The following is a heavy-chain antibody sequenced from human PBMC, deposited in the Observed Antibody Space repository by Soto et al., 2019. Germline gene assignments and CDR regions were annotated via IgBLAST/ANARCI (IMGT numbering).Heavy chain of an antibody. CDR3: ARFHASGSYPYDY. D-gene: IGHD3-10*01. CDR2: ISAYNGNT. V-gene: IGHV1-18*01. CDR1: GYTFTTYG. Sequence: ASVKVSCKASGYTFTTYGISWVRQAPGQGLECMGWISAYNGNTNYAQNLQGRVTMTTDTSTSTAYMELRSLRSDDTAVYYCARFHASGSYPYDYWGQGTLVTVSS. J-gene: IGHJ4*02.